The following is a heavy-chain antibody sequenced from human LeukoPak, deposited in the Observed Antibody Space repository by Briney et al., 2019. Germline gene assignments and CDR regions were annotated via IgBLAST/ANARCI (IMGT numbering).Heavy chain of an antibody. Sequence: PGGSLRLSCAASGFTFSTYGINWVRQAPGKGLEWVSYISSSSSTIYYADSVKGRFTISRDNSKNTLYLQMNSLRAEDTAVYYCAKLGSRWYQLLYFDYWGQGTLVTVSS. CDR2: ISSSSSTI. J-gene: IGHJ4*02. CDR1: GFTFSTYG. CDR3: AKLGSRWYQLLYFDY. D-gene: IGHD2-2*01. V-gene: IGHV3-48*01.